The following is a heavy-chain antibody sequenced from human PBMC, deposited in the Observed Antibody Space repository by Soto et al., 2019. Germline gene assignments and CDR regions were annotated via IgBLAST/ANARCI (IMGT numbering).Heavy chain of an antibody. Sequence: GGSLRLSCAASGFTFSNAWMSWVRQAPGKGLEWVGRIKSKTDGGTTDYAAPVKGRFTISRDDSKNTLYLQMNSLKTEDTAVYYCTTGSTGGGSGSYYYYYYYGMDVWGQGTTVTVSS. V-gene: IGHV3-15*01. CDR1: GFTFSNAW. J-gene: IGHJ6*02. D-gene: IGHD3-10*01. CDR3: TTGSTGGGSGSYYYYYYYGMDV. CDR2: IKSKTDGGTT.